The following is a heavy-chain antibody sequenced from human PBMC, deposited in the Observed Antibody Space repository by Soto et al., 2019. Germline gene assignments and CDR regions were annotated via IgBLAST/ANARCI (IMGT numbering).Heavy chain of an antibody. CDR2: IYWDDDK. J-gene: IGHJ5*02. CDR3: AHISHHYQYNWLDP. CDR1: GFSLSTSGVG. V-gene: IGHV2-5*02. Sequence: QITLKESGPTLVKPTQTLTLTCTFSGFSLSTSGVGVGWIRQPPGKALECLALIYWDDDKRYSPSLKSRLTISKDTSKNQVVLTMTHMDPVDTATQACAHISHHYQYNWLDPWGQGTLVTVSS. D-gene: IGHD3-10*01.